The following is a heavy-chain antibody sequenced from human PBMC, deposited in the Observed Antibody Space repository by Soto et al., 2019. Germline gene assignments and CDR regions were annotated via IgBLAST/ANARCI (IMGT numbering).Heavy chain of an antibody. CDR1: GYPFTNHG. D-gene: IGHD1-26*01. CDR2: ISTYNRNL. J-gene: IGHJ3*02. V-gene: IGHV1-18*04. CDR3: AVGSTACGEDAFDI. Sequence: QVQLVQSGAEVNKPGASVKVSCKASGYPFTNHGISWVRQAPGQRLEWMGWISTYNRNLKYSERFQGRLTLTTDTSTSTASMEMRSLRSDDTAVYYCAVGSTACGEDAFDIWGQGTMVTVSS.